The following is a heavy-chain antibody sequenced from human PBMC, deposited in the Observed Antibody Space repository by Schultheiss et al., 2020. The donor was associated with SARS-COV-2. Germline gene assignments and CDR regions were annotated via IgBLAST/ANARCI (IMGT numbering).Heavy chain of an antibody. CDR3: ARQFWGFGDPLDY. CDR2: LYNSGST. Sequence: SETLSLTCIVSGDSISRYYWSWIRQPPGKGLEWIGYLYNSGSTYYNPSLKSRVTISVDTSKNQFSLKLSSVTAADTAVYYCARQFWGFGDPLDYWGQGTLVTVSS. D-gene: IGHD3-10*01. V-gene: IGHV4-59*08. CDR1: GDSISRYY. J-gene: IGHJ4*02.